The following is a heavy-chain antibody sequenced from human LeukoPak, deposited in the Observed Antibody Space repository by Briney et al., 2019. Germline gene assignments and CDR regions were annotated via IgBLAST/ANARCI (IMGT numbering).Heavy chain of an antibody. CDR3: ARDWGMDV. Sequence: GGSLRLSCAASRFTFSSYEMNWLRQAPGKGLEGVSYISSSGSTIYYADSVKGRLSISRDNAKNSLYLQINSLRAEDTVVYYCARDWGMDVWGQGTTVTVSS. CDR2: ISSSGSTI. V-gene: IGHV3-48*03. CDR1: RFTFSSYE. J-gene: IGHJ6*02.